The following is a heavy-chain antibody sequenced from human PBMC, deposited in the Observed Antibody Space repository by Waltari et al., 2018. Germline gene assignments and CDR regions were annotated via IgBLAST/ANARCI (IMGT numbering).Heavy chain of an antibody. CDR3: VKDNLYRCFDP. CDR1: GLSFSSFV. Sequence: EEQLLESGGDLVQPGGSLRLYCSASGLSFSSFVMSWVRQAPGKGLEWVSSISGTGADTYYADSVKGRFTISRLNSENTLYLQMSSLRVEDTAVYYCVKDNLYRCFDPWGQGTLVTVSS. V-gene: IGHV3-23*01. CDR2: ISGTGADT. J-gene: IGHJ5*02. D-gene: IGHD3-16*01.